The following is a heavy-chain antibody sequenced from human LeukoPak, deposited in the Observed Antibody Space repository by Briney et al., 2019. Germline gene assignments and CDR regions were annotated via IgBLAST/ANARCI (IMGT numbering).Heavy chain of an antibody. V-gene: IGHV4-34*01. CDR1: GGSFSGYY. CDR2: INHSGST. CDR3: ARGLPAARRGAFDI. D-gene: IGHD2-2*01. Sequence: SETLSLTCAVYGGSFSGYYWSWIRQPPGKGLEWIGEINHSGSTNYNPSLKSRVTISVDTSKNQFSLKLNSVTAADTAVYYCARGLPAARRGAFDIWGQGTMVTVSS. J-gene: IGHJ3*02.